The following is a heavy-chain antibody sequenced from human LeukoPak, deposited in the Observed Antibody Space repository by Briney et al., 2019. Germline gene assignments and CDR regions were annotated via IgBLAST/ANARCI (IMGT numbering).Heavy chain of an antibody. J-gene: IGHJ6*04. CDR1: GFTFSSYS. D-gene: IGHD2-15*01. V-gene: IGHV3-21*01. Sequence: GGSLRLSFAASGFTFSSYSMNWVRQAPGKGLEWVSSISSSSNYIYCADSLKGRFIISRDNAKNSLYLQMNSLRAEDTAVYYCARDHCSGGSCLDVWGKGTTVTVSS. CDR2: ISSSSNYI. CDR3: ARDHCSGGSCLDV.